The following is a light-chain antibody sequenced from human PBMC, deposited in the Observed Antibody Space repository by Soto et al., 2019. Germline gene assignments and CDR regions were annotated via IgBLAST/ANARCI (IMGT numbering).Light chain of an antibody. J-gene: IGLJ3*02. CDR3: SSYTTISTLEV. V-gene: IGLV2-14*01. Sequence: QSVLTQPASVSGSPGQSITISCTGTSSDVGGYNYVSWYQQHPGKAPKLMIYEVSNRPSGVSNRFSGSKSGNTASLTISGLQAEDEADYYCSSYTTISTLEVFGGGTKLTVI. CDR2: EVS. CDR1: SSDVGGYNY.